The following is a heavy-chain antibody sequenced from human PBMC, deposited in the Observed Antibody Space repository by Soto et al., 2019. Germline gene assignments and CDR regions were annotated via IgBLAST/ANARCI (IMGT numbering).Heavy chain of an antibody. CDR1: GGSIDSGDYY. CDR2: IYTSGST. CDR3: ARIIAAAGTEYFDY. D-gene: IGHD6-13*01. V-gene: IGHV4-61*02. Sequence: KASETLSLTCTVSGGSIDSGDYYWSWIRQPAGKGLEWIGRIYTSGSTNYNPSLKSRVTMSVDTSKNQFSLKLSSVTAADTAVYYCARIIAAAGTEYFDYWGQGTLVTVSS. J-gene: IGHJ4*02.